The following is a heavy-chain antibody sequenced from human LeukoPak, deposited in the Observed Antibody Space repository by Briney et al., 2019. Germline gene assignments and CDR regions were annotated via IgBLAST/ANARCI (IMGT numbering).Heavy chain of an antibody. CDR2: ISSSSSYI. Sequence: GGSLRLSCTASGFTLSSYSMIWVRQAPGKGLEWVSSISSSSSYIYYADSVKGRFTISRDNAKNSLYLQMNSLRAEDTAVYYCARDLGYSYGSEAGAFDYWGQGTLVTVSS. CDR1: GFTLSSYS. D-gene: IGHD5-18*01. J-gene: IGHJ4*02. V-gene: IGHV3-21*01. CDR3: ARDLGYSYGSEAGAFDY.